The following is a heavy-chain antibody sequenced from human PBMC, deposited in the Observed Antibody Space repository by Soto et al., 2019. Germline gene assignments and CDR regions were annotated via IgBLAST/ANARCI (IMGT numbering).Heavy chain of an antibody. CDR3: ASRPFVGTVTTTEFDY. J-gene: IGHJ4*02. CDR2: IIPILGIA. Sequence: QVQLVQSGAEVKKPGSSVKVSCKASGGTFSSYTISWVRQAPGQGLEWMGRIIPILGIANYAQKFQGRVTSTADKSTSTAYMELSSLRSEDTAVYYCASRPFVGTVTTTEFDYWGQGTLVTVSS. CDR1: GGTFSSYT. D-gene: IGHD4-17*01. V-gene: IGHV1-69*02.